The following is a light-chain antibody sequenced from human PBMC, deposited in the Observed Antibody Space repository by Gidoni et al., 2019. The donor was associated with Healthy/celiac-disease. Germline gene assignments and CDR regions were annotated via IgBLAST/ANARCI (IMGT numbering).Light chain of an antibody. CDR3: QQYNNWPRT. J-gene: IGKJ1*01. V-gene: IGKV3-15*01. Sequence: EIVMTKSPATLSVSPGERATLSCRASQSVSSNLAWYQQKPGQAPRLLIYGASTRATGSPARFSGSGSGTEFTLTISSLQSEDFAVYYCQQYNNWPRTFGQGTKVEIK. CDR1: QSVSSN. CDR2: GAS.